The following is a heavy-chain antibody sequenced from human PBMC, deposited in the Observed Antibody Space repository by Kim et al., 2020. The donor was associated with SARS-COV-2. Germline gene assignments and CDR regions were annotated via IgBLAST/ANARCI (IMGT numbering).Heavy chain of an antibody. V-gene: IGHV3-23*01. CDR3: DGSGV. J-gene: IGHJ1*01. CDR2: ISGGGGRT. CDR1: GFTFSTYA. Sequence: GGSLRLSCAASGFTFSTYAMSWARQAPGKGLEWVSTISGGGGRTHYADSVKGRFTISRDNSKNTLFLHMNSLRADDTAIYYCDGSGVWGPGTLVTVSS.